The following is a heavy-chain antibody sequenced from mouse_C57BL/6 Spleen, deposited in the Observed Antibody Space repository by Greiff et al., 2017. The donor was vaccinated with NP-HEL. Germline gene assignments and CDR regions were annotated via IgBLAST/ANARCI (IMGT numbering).Heavy chain of an antibody. J-gene: IGHJ3*01. V-gene: IGHV1-78*01. CDR1: GYTFTDHS. Sequence: QVQLQQSDAELVKPGASVKMSCKASGYTFTDHSIHWMKQRPEQGLEWIGYIYPTDGSTKYNEKFKGKATLTADKSSSTAYMQLNSLTSEDSAVYLCARTGYGTAWFAYWGQGTLVTVSA. D-gene: IGHD3-1*01. CDR2: IYPTDGST. CDR3: ARTGYGTAWFAY.